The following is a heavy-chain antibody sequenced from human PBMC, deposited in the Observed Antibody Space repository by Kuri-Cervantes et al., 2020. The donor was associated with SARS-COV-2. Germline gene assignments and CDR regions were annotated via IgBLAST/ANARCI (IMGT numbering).Heavy chain of an antibody. CDR2: IWYDGSNK. V-gene: IGHV3-33*08. D-gene: IGHD6-19*01. CDR1: GFNFSTTG. J-gene: IGHJ4*02. CDR3: ARAQQWLEPNFDY. Sequence: GGSLRLSCVASGFNFSTTGMHWVRQAPGKGLEWVAVIWYDGSNKYYADSVKGRFTISRDNSKNTLYLQMNSLRAEDTAVYYCARAQQWLEPNFDYWGQGTLVTVSS.